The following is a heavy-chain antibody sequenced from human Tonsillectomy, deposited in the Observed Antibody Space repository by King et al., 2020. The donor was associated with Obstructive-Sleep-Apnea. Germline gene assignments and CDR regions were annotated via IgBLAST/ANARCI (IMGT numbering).Heavy chain of an antibody. CDR2: ISVSGEST. Sequence: VQLVQSGGDLVQPGGSLRLSCAASGFTFSSSAMSWVRQAPGKGLEWVSAISVSGESTYYADSVKGRFTISRDNSKNTLYLQMNSLRAEDTAVYHCVWGRGYSFGRWFDPWGQGTLVTVSS. J-gene: IGHJ5*02. CDR1: GFTFSSSA. V-gene: IGHV3-23*04. CDR3: VWGRGYSFGRWFDP. D-gene: IGHD5-18*01.